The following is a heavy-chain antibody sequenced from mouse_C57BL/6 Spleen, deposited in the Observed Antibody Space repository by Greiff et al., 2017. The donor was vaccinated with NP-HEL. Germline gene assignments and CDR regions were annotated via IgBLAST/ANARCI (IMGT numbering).Heavy chain of an antibody. CDR1: GYTFTSYW. J-gene: IGHJ3*01. Sequence: QVQLKESGAELVKPGASVKLSCKASGYTFTSYWMHWVKQRPGQGLEWIGMIHPNSGSTNYNEKFKSKATLTVDKSSSTAYMQLSSLTSEDSAVYYCARGDYANEGFAYWGQGTLVTVSA. V-gene: IGHV1-64*01. D-gene: IGHD1-1*02. CDR3: ARGDYANEGFAY. CDR2: IHPNSGST.